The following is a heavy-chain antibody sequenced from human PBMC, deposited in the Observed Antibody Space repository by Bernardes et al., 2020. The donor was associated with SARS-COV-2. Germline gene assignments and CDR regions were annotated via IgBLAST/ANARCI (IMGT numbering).Heavy chain of an antibody. J-gene: IGHJ4*02. CDR2: ISYDGSNK. D-gene: IGHD5-12*01. V-gene: IGHV3-30*18. Sequence: GGSLRLSCAASGFTFSSYGMHWVRRAPGKGLEWVAVISYDGSNKYYADSVKGRFTISRDNSKNTLYLQMNSLRAEDTAVYYCAKDGGYTPDYWGQGTLVTVSS. CDR3: AKDGGYTPDY. CDR1: GFTFSSYG.